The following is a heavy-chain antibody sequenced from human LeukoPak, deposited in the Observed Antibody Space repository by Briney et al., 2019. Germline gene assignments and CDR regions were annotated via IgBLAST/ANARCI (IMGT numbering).Heavy chain of an antibody. Sequence: SETLSLTCTVSGGSISSYYWSWIRQPPGKGLEWIGYIYYSGSTNYNPSLKGRVTISVDTSKNQFSLKLSSVTAADTAVYYCARTRGYSGYGATSFDYWGQGTLVTVSS. CDR1: GGSISSYY. V-gene: IGHV4-59*01. J-gene: IGHJ4*02. CDR3: ARTRGYSGYGATSFDY. CDR2: IYYSGST. D-gene: IGHD5-12*01.